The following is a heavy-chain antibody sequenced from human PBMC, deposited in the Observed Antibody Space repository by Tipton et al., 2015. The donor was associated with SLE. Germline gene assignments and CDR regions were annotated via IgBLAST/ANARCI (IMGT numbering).Heavy chain of an antibody. CDR2: ISGSGDSA. CDR3: AKWADSNWFDP. J-gene: IGHJ5*02. V-gene: IGHV3-23*01. CDR1: GFTFSNYA. Sequence: SLRLSCAASGFTFSNYAMTWVRQAPGEGLEWVSGISGSGDSAYYADSVKGRFTISRDNSKNTLYLQMNSLRAEDTAVYYCAKWADSNWFDPWAREPWSPSPQ.